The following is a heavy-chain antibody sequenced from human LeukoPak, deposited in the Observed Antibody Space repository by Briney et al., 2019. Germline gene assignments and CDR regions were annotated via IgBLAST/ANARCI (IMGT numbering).Heavy chain of an antibody. CDR3: TRSTNLEAFDI. J-gene: IGHJ3*02. Sequence: PSETLSLTCTVSGGSISGSSYYWSWIRQPPGKGLEWIGYIYYSGSTNYNPSLKSRVTISVDTSKNQCSLKLSSVTTADTAVYYCTRSTNLEAFDIWGQGTMVTVSS. V-gene: IGHV4-61*01. D-gene: IGHD2-8*01. CDR2: IYYSGST. CDR1: GGSISGSSYY.